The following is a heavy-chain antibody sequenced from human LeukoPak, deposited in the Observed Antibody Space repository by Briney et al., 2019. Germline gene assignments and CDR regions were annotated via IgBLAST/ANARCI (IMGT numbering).Heavy chain of an antibody. CDR3: ARDLIAARRGEFDY. V-gene: IGHV1-18*01. CDR2: ISAYNGNT. Sequence: ASVKVSCKASGYTFTSYGISWVRQAPGQGLEWMGWISAYNGNTNYAQKLQGRVTMTTDTSTSTAYMELRSPRSDDTAVYYCARDLIAARRGEFDYWGQGTLVTVSS. CDR1: GYTFTSYG. D-gene: IGHD6-6*01. J-gene: IGHJ4*02.